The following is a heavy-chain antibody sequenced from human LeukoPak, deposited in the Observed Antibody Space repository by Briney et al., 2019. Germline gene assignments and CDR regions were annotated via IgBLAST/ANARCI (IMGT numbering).Heavy chain of an antibody. V-gene: IGHV4-59*01. D-gene: IGHD6-13*01. CDR1: GGSISSYY. J-gene: IGHJ3*02. CDR2: IYYSGST. CDR3: ARDGIGSSSWVGAFDI. Sequence: SKTLSLTCTVSGGSISSYYWSWIRQPPGKGLEWIGYIYYSGSTNYNPSLKSRVTISVDTSKNQFSLKLSSVTAADTAVYYCARDGIGSSSWVGAFDIWGQGTMVTVSS.